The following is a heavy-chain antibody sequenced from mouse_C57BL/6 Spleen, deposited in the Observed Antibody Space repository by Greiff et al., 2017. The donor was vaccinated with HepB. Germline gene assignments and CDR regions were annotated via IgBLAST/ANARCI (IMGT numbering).Heavy chain of an antibody. V-gene: IGHV1-42*01. D-gene: IGHD1-1*01. CDR2: INPSTGGT. J-gene: IGHJ4*01. Sequence: EVKLQESGPELVKPGASVKISCKASGYSFTGYYMNWVKQSPEKSLEWIGEINPSTGGTTYNQKFKAKATLTVDKSSSTAYMQLKSLTSEDSAVYYCAANYYGSSFAMDYWGQGTSVTVSS. CDR3: AANYYGSSFAMDY. CDR1: GYSFTGYY.